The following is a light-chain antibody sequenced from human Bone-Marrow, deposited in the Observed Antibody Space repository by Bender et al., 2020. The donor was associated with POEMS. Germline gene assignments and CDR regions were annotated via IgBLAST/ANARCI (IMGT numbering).Light chain of an antibody. Sequence: SNELTQPPSVSVSPGQTARITCSGDALPKQYAYWYQQKPGQAPVLVIYKDNERPSGIPERFSGSSSGTTVTLTISGAQVEDEADYYCFSAADDNRVVFGGGTKLTVL. CDR1: ALPKQY. V-gene: IGLV3-25*02. CDR3: FSAADDNRVV. CDR2: KDN. J-gene: IGLJ2*01.